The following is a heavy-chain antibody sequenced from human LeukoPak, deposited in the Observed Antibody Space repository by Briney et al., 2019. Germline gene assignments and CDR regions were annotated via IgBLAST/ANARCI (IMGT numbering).Heavy chain of an antibody. J-gene: IGHJ4*02. D-gene: IGHD5-18*01. CDR3: ARADTSMVYDY. V-gene: IGHV4-39*01. CDR2: IYYSGTA. Sequence: SETLSLTCNVSSDSMTFHYWSWIRQPPGEGLEWIGSIYYSGTAYYNPSLKSRVTISVDTSKKQFSLKLSFVTAADTAVYYCARADTSMVYDYWGQGTLVTVSS. CDR1: SDSMTFHY.